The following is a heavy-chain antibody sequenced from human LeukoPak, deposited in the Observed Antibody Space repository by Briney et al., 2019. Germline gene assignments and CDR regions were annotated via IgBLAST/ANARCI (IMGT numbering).Heavy chain of an antibody. D-gene: IGHD6-19*01. CDR2: IIPILGIA. CDR1: GGTFSSYA. Sequence: GSSVKVSCKASGGTFSSYAINWVRQAPGQGLEWMGRIIPILGIANYAQKFQGRVTITADKSTSTAYMELRSLRSDDTAVYYCARESWLVRGPDYWGQGTLVTVSS. CDR3: ARESWLVRGPDY. J-gene: IGHJ4*02. V-gene: IGHV1-69*04.